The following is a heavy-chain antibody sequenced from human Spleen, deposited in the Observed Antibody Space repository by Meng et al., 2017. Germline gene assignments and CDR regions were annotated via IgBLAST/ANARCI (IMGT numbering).Heavy chain of an antibody. J-gene: IGHJ5*02. V-gene: IGHV4-31*03. CDR3: ARGSTTTGAGWFDP. CDR2: IYYSGST. Sequence: QVQLQEAGPGLVKPSQTLSLTCTVSGGSISSGGYYWSWIRQHPGKGLEWIGYIYYSGSTYYNPSLKSRVTISVDTSKNQFSLKLSSVTAADTAVYYCARGSTTTGAGWFDPWGQGTLVTVSS. D-gene: IGHD1-1*01. CDR1: GGSISSGGYY.